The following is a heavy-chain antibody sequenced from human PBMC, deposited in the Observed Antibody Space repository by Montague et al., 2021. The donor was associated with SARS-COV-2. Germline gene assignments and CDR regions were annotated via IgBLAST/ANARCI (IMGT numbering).Heavy chain of an antibody. V-gene: IGHV4-34*01. D-gene: IGHD2-8*01. CDR3: ARANGYYFDY. CDR1: GGSFSGYY. J-gene: IGHJ4*02. CDR2: INHSGST. Sequence: SDTLSLTCAVYGGSFSGYYWSWIRQPPGKGLEWIGEINHSGSTNXNPSLKSRVTISVDTSKNQFSLKLSSVTAADTAVYYCARANGYYFDYWGQGTLVTVSS.